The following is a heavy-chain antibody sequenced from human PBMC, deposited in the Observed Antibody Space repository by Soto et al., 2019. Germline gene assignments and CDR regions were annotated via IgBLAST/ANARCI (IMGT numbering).Heavy chain of an antibody. V-gene: IGHV1-18*01. Sequence: QVQLVQSGAEVKKPGASVKVSCRVSGYSFITYGVSWVRQAPGQGLDWMGWISTYNGNTKYAERLQGRVTMTTDRTTSTAYVELRSLRSDDTAVYYCARGPTDYPDNSGNYFLDYWGQGTLVTVSS. CDR1: GYSFITYG. J-gene: IGHJ4*02. D-gene: IGHD3-22*01. CDR2: ISTYNGNT. CDR3: ARGPTDYPDNSGNYFLDY.